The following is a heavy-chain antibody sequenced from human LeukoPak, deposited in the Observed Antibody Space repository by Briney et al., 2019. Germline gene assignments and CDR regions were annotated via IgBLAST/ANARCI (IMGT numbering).Heavy chain of an antibody. CDR3: TRHPYGVLDY. J-gene: IGHJ4*02. CDR2: IKYDGIDT. D-gene: IGHD4-17*01. CDR1: GFIFTDYW. Sequence: PGGSLRLSCAASGFIFTDYWMNWVRQAPGKGLEWVAMIKYDGIDTQYVDSVKGRFTISRDNAKNSLYLQMDSLRAEDTAVYYCTRHPYGVLDYWGQGTLVTVSS. V-gene: IGHV3-7*01.